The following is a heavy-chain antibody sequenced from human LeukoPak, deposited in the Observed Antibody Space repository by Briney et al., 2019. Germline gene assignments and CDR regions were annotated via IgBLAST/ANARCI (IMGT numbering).Heavy chain of an antibody. CDR2: INPNSCCT. V-gene: IGHV1-2*02. CDR1: VYAFIAYY. CDR3: ARGMGVLVPAATWFDP. Sequence: ASVKVSCKASVYAFIAYYMHWVRQAPGQGLEWMGWINPNSCCTNYSQKVQGRVTMTRDTSISTAYMDLSRLRSDDTAVYYCARGMGVLVPAATWFDPWGQGTLVTVSS. J-gene: IGHJ5*02. D-gene: IGHD2-2*01.